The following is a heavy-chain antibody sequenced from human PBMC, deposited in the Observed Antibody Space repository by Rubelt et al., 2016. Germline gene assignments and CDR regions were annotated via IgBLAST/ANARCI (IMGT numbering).Heavy chain of an antibody. CDR3: AGGIAALGRRDFYS. V-gene: IGHV4-39*07. D-gene: IGHD6-25*01. CDR1: DGSISSSSFY. CDR2: IYYTGSN. Sequence: QLQESGPGLVKPSETLSLTCTVSDGSISSSSFYWGWIRQPPGKGLEWIGSIYYTGSNYHNPSIKSRVNISFDTSNNQFSLKLRSLTATDTDFCYCAGGIAALGRRDFYSWGQATLVTVSS. J-gene: IGHJ4*02.